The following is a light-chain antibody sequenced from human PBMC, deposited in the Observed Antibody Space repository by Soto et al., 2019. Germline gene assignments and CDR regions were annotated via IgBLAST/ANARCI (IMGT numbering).Light chain of an antibody. CDR2: AAS. V-gene: IGKV1-9*01. CDR3: QQLNSYPLT. CDR1: QSISSY. J-gene: IGKJ4*02. Sequence: DIQLTQSPSFLSASAGDRVIITCRASQSISSYLGWYQQKPGKAPKLLIYAASTLQSGVPARFSGSGSGTEFTLTISSLQPEDFASYFCQQLNSYPLTFGGGTKVEIK.